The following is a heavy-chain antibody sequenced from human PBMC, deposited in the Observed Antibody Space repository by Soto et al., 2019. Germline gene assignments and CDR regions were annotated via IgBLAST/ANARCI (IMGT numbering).Heavy chain of an antibody. CDR1: GGSISSYY. D-gene: IGHD4-17*01. J-gene: IGHJ4*02. CDR2: IYYSGST. Sequence: TLSLTCTVSGGSISSYYWSWIRQPPGKGLEWIGYIYYSGSTNYNPSLKSRVTISVDTSKNQFSLKLSSVTADDTAVYYCAREGSYGDYMNYWGQGTLVPVSS. V-gene: IGHV4-59*01. CDR3: AREGSYGDYMNY.